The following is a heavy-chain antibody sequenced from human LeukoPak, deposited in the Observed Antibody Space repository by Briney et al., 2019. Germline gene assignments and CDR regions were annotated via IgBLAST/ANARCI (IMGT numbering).Heavy chain of an antibody. V-gene: IGHV1-18*01. J-gene: IGHJ4*02. Sequence: GASVKVSCKASGYTFTSYGISWVRQAPGQGLEWMGWISAYNGNTNYAQKLQGRVTMTTDTSTSTAYMELRSLRSEDTAVYYCATPPMVRGSRSFDYWGQGTLVTVSS. CDR2: ISAYNGNT. CDR1: GYTFTSYG. CDR3: ATPPMVRGSRSFDY. D-gene: IGHD3-10*01.